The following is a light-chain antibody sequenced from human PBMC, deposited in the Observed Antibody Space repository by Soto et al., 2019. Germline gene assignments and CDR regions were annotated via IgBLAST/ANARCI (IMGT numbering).Light chain of an antibody. J-gene: IGKJ3*01. CDR1: QSVSSY. Sequence: EIVLTQSPATLSLSPGERATLSCRASQSVSSYLAWYQQKPGQAPGLLIYDASNRATGIPARFSGSGSGTDFTLTISSLEPEDFAVYYCQQRSNWPLFTFGPGTKGDIK. V-gene: IGKV3-11*01. CDR3: QQRSNWPLFT. CDR2: DAS.